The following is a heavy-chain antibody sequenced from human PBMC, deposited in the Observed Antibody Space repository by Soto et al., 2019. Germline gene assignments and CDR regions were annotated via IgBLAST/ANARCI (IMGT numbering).Heavy chain of an antibody. J-gene: IGHJ3*02. CDR1: GYTFTSYG. CDR2: ISAYNGNT. Sequence: ASVKVSCKASGYTFTSYGISWVRQAPGQGLEWMGWISAYNGNTNYAQKLQGRVTMTTDTSTSTAYMELRSLRSDDTAVYYCARTTGSIPYDAFDIWGQGTMVTVSS. CDR3: ARTTGSIPYDAFDI. V-gene: IGHV1-18*01.